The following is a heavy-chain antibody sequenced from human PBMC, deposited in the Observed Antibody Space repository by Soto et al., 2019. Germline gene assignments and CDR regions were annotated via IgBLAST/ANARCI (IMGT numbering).Heavy chain of an antibody. CDR3: ARGSCSGGSCHDYYYYYMDV. CDR1: GFTFSSYW. J-gene: IGHJ6*03. CDR2: INTDGSST. D-gene: IGHD2-15*01. V-gene: IGHV3-74*01. Sequence: GGSLRLSCAASGFTFSSYWMHWVRQAPGKGLVWVSRINTDGSSTTYADSVKGRFTISRDNAKNTLYLQMNSLRAEDTAVYYCARGSCSGGSCHDYYYYYMDVWGKGTTVTVSS.